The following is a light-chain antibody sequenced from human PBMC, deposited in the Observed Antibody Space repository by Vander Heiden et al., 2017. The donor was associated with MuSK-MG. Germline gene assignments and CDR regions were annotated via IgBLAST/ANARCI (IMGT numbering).Light chain of an antibody. CDR3: QQFYYLLLLT. V-gene: IGKV1-33*01. CDR2: DAS. CDR1: QDISNY. J-gene: IGKJ5*01. Sequence: DIQMTQSPSSLSASVGDRVTITCQASQDISNYLNWYQQKPGKAPKLLIYDASNLETGVPSRFSRSGSGTDFTFTMRRLKPEDIATYYCQQFYYLLLLTFGPGTRLEL.